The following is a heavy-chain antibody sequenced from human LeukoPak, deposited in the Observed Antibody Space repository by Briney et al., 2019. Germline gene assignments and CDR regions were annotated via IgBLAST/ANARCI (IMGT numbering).Heavy chain of an antibody. CDR3: ARGRYSGGPDAFGI. Sequence: KPSETLSLTCAVYGGSFSTYYWSWIRQPPGKGLEWIGEINHSGRTNYNPSLKSRVTISIDTSKNQFSLTLSSLTAADTAVYYCARGRYSGGPDAFGIWGRGTTVTVSS. V-gene: IGHV4-34*01. CDR1: GGSFSTYY. D-gene: IGHD2-15*01. J-gene: IGHJ3*02. CDR2: INHSGRT.